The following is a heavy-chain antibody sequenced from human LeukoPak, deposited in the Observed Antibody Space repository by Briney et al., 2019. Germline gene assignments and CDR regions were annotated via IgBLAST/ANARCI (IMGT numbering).Heavy chain of an antibody. Sequence: GGSLRLSCAASGFSVSSNYLNWVRQAPGKGLEWVSSISTSSSYKYYADSLKGRSTISRDNAKNSLYLQMNSLGAEDTAVYYCAKGEGVYYDSSGYYPWGQGTLVTVSS. J-gene: IGHJ5*02. D-gene: IGHD3-22*01. CDR1: GFSVSSNY. V-gene: IGHV3-21*01. CDR3: AKGEGVYYDSSGYYP. CDR2: ISTSSSYK.